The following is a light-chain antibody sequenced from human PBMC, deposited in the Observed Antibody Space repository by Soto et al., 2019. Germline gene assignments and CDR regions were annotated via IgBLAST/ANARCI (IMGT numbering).Light chain of an antibody. Sequence: QSALIQPPSASGSPGQSVTISCTGTSSDVGGYNYVSWYQHHPGKAPKLMIYEVNKRPSGVSDRFSGSKSGNTASLTVSGLQADDEADYYCSSYAGSNSVGVFGGGTKLTVL. V-gene: IGLV2-8*01. CDR3: SSYAGSNSVGV. CDR1: SSDVGGYNY. J-gene: IGLJ2*01. CDR2: EVN.